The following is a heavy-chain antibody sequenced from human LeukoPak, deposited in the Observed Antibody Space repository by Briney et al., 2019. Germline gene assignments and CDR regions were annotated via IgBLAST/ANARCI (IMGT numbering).Heavy chain of an antibody. CDR3: ARDPAGYCSSTSCFGYFDY. V-gene: IGHV3-7*03. Sequence: GGSLRLSCAASRSTFSSYWMSWVRQAPGKGLEWVAKIKQDGSEKYYVDSVKGRFTISRDNAKNSLYLQMNSLRAEDTAVYYCARDPAGYCSSTSCFGYFDYWGQGTLVTVSS. D-gene: IGHD2-2*01. CDR1: RSTFSSYW. J-gene: IGHJ4*02. CDR2: IKQDGSEK.